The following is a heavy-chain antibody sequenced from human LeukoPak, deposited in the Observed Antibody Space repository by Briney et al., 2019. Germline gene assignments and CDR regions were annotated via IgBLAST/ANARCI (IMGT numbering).Heavy chain of an antibody. D-gene: IGHD6-19*01. CDR3: AKDPGYSSGSSLFDY. Sequence: GGSLRLSCAASGFTFSSYAMSWVRQAPGKGLEWVSAISGSGGSTYYADSVKGRFTISRDNSKNTLYLQMNSLRAEDTAVYYCAKDPGYSSGSSLFDYWGQGTLVTVSS. J-gene: IGHJ4*02. CDR1: GFTFSSYA. CDR2: ISGSGGST. V-gene: IGHV3-23*01.